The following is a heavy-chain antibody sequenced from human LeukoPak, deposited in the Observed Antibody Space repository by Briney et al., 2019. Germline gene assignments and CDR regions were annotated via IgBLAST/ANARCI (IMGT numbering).Heavy chain of an antibody. CDR1: GFTFSSYG. Sequence: GGSLRLSWAASGFTFSSYGMHWVRQAPGKGLEWVALISYDGSNAYYADSVKGRFTISRDNSKNTVFLQMISLRAEDTAVYYCAKGFDYYYDSSQYYYGMDVWGQGTTVTVS. V-gene: IGHV3-30*18. CDR3: AKGFDYYYDSSQYYYGMDV. J-gene: IGHJ6*02. D-gene: IGHD3-22*01. CDR2: ISYDGSNA.